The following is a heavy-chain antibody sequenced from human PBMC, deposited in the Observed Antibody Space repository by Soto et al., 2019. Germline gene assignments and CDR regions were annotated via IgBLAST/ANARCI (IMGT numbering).Heavy chain of an antibody. CDR1: GFTFSSYA. D-gene: IGHD6-13*01. J-gene: IGHJ4*02. CDR3: AKGIVESSSWYYFDY. Sequence: GGSLRLSCAASGFTFSSYAMSWVRQAPGKGLEWVSAISGSGGSTYSADSVKGRFTISRDNSKNTLYLQMNSLRAEDTAVYYGAKGIVESSSWYYFDYWGQGTLVTVSS. V-gene: IGHV3-23*01. CDR2: ISGSGGST.